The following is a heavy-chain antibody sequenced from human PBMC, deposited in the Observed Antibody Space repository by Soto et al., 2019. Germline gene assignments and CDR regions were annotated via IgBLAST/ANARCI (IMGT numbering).Heavy chain of an antibody. CDR3: ARGRVIIANASGWPTYFQH. V-gene: IGHV4-34*01. Sequence: QVQLQQWGAGLLKPSETLSLTCAVYGGSFSGYYWNWIRQPPGKGLEWIGEIYHSGSTNYNPSLKSRVTITVDSSKNPFSLKLISVTAADTAVYYCARGRVIIANASGWPTYFQHWGQGTLVTVCS. J-gene: IGHJ1*01. CDR2: IYHSGST. CDR1: GGSFSGYY. D-gene: IGHD6-19*01.